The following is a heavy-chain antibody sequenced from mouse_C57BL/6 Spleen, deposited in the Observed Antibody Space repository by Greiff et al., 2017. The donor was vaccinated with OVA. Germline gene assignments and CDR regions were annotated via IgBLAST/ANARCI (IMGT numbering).Heavy chain of an antibody. CDR2: INPYNGGT. V-gene: IGHV1-19*01. CDR1: GYTFTDYY. Sequence: VQLKESGPVLVKPGASVKMSCKASGYTFTDYYMNWVKQSHGKSLEWIGVINPYNGGTSYNQKFKGKATLTVDKSSSTAYMELNSLTSEDSAVYYCAREDYYGSSQYYFDYWGQGTTLTVSS. D-gene: IGHD1-1*01. CDR3: AREDYYGSSQYYFDY. J-gene: IGHJ2*01.